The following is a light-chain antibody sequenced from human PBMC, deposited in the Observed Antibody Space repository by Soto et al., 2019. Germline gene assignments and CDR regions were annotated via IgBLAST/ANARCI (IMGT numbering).Light chain of an antibody. CDR1: SSDIGAYNF. Sequence: QSVLTQPPSASGSPGQSVSISCTGTSSDIGAYNFVSWYQQHPGKAPRLMIYGVNKRPSGVPDRFSGSKSGNTASLTVSGLQAEDEADYYCSSYAGSNNYVVFGGGTQLTVL. CDR2: GVN. J-gene: IGLJ2*01. CDR3: SSYAGSNNYVV. V-gene: IGLV2-8*01.